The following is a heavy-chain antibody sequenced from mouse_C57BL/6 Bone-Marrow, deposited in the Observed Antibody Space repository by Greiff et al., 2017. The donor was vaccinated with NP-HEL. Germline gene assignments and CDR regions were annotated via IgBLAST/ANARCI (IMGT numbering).Heavy chain of an antibody. CDR1: GYTFTSYG. CDR3: ARGKSYYYGSRFAY. J-gene: IGHJ3*01. Sequence: QVQLQQSGAELARPGASVKLSCKASGYTFTSYGISWVKQRTGQGLEWIGEIYPRSGNTYYNEKFKGKATLTADKSSSTAYMELRSLTSEDSAVYFCARGKSYYYGSRFAYWGQGTLVTVSA. CDR2: IYPRSGNT. V-gene: IGHV1-81*01. D-gene: IGHD1-1*01.